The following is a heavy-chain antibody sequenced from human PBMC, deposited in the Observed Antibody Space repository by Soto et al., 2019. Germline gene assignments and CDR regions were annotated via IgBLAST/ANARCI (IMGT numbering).Heavy chain of an antibody. CDR2: IYWDDDK. Sequence: QITLKESGPPLVRPTQTLTLTCTFSGFSLSTTGVGVGWIRQPPGKALEWLALIYWDDDKRYSPSLKIRLTITVDTSKNEVILTMTNMDPVDTARYYCAHRLPLYGLGRERGKWFDPWGQGTLVTVSS. J-gene: IGHJ5*02. V-gene: IGHV2-5*02. CDR3: AHRLPLYGLGRERGKWFDP. CDR1: GFSLSTTGVG. D-gene: IGHD3-10*01.